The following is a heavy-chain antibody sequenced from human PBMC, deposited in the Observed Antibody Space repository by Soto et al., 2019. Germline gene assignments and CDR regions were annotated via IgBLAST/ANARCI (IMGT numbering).Heavy chain of an antibody. V-gene: IGHV1-18*01. D-gene: IGHD3-10*01. CDR2: ISGYNGNT. Sequence: QVQLVQSGAEVKKPGASVKVSCKASGYTFTSYGINWVRQAPGQGLEWMGWISGYNGNTNYAQKLQGRVTMTTETXTXXACMELRSLRSDDTAVYYCARSGGLGSYYIGPFDPWGQGTLVTVSS. J-gene: IGHJ5*02. CDR1: GYTFTSYG. CDR3: ARSGGLGSYYIGPFDP.